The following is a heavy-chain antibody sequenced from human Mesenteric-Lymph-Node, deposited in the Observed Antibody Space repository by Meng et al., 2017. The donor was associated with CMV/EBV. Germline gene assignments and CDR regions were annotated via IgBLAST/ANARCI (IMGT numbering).Heavy chain of an antibody. CDR1: GGSLSGYY. D-gene: IGHD2/OR15-2a*01. CDR3: ARGGRKSNYYYYGMDV. Sequence: GSLRLSCDVYGGSLSGYYWSWIRQPPGKGLEYIGEINHSGNTYYNPSLKSRVTISVDTSKNQFSLKLSSVTAADTAVYYCARGGRKSNYYYYGMDVWGQGTTVTVSS. V-gene: IGHV4-34*01. CDR2: INHSGNT. J-gene: IGHJ6*02.